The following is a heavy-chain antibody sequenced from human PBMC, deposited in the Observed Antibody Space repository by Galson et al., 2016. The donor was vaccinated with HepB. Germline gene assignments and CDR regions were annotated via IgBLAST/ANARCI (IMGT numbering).Heavy chain of an antibody. D-gene: IGHD3-16*02. CDR1: ALSLSTXX. J-gene: IGHJ6*02. Sequence: SLRLSCAASALSLSTXXMHXXXQAXXKGLXXVAXXSYDXXXKXXXNSXXGRFTIXXDNSKNTLXLQMXXLRAEDTAVYYCAKHVLSQNDYYYGMDVWGQGTLXTXSS. CDR2: XSYDXXXK. CDR3: AKHVLSQNDYYYGMDV. V-gene: IGHV3-30*18.